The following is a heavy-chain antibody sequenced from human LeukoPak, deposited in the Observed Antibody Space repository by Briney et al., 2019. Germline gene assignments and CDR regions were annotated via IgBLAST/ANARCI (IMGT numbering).Heavy chain of an antibody. CDR1: GFTFSSYG. V-gene: IGHV3-30*18. J-gene: IGHJ4*02. D-gene: IGHD3-9*01. CDR2: ISYDGSNK. Sequence: GRSLRLSCAASGFTFSSYGMHWVRQAPGKGPEWVAVISYDGSNKYYADSVKGQFTISRDNSKNTLYLQMNSLRAEDTAVYYCAKEEYDILTGYPTFDYWGQGTPVTVSS. CDR3: AKEEYDILTGYPTFDY.